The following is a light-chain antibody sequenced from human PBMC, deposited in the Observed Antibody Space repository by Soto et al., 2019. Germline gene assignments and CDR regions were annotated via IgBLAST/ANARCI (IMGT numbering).Light chain of an antibody. CDR1: QSVDSN. J-gene: IGKJ1*01. CDR2: GAS. V-gene: IGKV3-15*01. CDR3: QQYDNWPPWT. Sequence: IVMTQSPATLSVSPGERATLSCRASQSVDSNLAWYQQKPGQAPRLLIYGASNRATGIPARFSGSGSGTEFTRTISSLQSEDFALYYCQQYDNWPPWTFGQGTKVEIK.